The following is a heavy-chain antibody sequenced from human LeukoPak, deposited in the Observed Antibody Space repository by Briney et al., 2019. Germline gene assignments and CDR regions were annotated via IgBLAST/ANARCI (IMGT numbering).Heavy chain of an antibody. CDR3: AKDDAWLQFND. J-gene: IGHJ4*02. Sequence: QPGGSLRLSCAASGFTFSSYAMSWVRQAPGKGLEWVSAISGSGGSTYYADSVKGRFTISRDNSENTVYLHMSSLRAGDTAVYFCAKDDAWLQFNDWGQGTLVTVSS. D-gene: IGHD5-24*01. V-gene: IGHV3-23*01. CDR2: ISGSGGST. CDR1: GFTFSSYA.